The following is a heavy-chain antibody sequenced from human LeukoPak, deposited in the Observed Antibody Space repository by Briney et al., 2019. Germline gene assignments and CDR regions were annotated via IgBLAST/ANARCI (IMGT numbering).Heavy chain of an antibody. Sequence: SETLSLTWTVSADSISRSYWSWIRQPPGQGLEWIGYVSYSGSTNYTPSLKGRVTISIDTSKNQFSLKLNSVTAADTAVYYCAKLLTLSWPAFDPWGKGTLVTVSS. V-gene: IGHV4-59*01. CDR1: ADSISRSY. CDR2: VSYSGST. D-gene: IGHD2/OR15-2a*01. J-gene: IGHJ5*02. CDR3: AKLLTLSWPAFDP.